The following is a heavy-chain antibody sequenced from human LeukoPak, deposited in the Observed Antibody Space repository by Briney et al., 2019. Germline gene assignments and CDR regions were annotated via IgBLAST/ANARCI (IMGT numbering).Heavy chain of an antibody. CDR2: INPSDGST. D-gene: IGHD3-22*01. CDR3: ARDPIDYYDSSNGNAFDI. J-gene: IGHJ3*02. V-gene: IGHV1-46*01. CDR1: GYTFATYY. Sequence: ASVKVSCKASGYTFATYYIHWVRQAPGQGLEWMGIINPSDGSTSNAQKFQGRVTMTRDMSTSTVYMDLSSLRSEDTAVYYCARDPIDYYDSSNGNAFDIWGQGTLVTVSS.